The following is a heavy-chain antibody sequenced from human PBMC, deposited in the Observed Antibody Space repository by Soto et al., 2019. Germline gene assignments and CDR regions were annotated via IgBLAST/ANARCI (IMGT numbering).Heavy chain of an antibody. D-gene: IGHD6-6*01. CDR2: IWYDGSNK. Sequence: PGGSLRLSCAASGFTFSSYGMHWVRQAPGKGLEWVAVIWYDGSNKYYADSVKGRFTISRDNSKNTLYLQMNSLRAEDTAVYYCARGGGMAAHWFDPWGQGTLLTVSS. CDR3: ARGGGMAAHWFDP. V-gene: IGHV3-33*01. J-gene: IGHJ5*02. CDR1: GFTFSSYG.